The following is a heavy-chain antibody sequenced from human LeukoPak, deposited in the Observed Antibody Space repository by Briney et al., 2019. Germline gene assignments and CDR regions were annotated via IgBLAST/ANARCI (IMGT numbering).Heavy chain of an antibody. CDR1: GFTFTDYW. V-gene: IGHV3-7*01. CDR3: ARDEPDY. Sequence: GWSLRLSCAASGFTFTDYWMTWVRQAPGKGLEWVANIKQDGSVKYYVDSVMGRFTISRDNAQNSLYLQMNSLRAEDTAVYYCARDEPDYWGQGTLVTVSS. J-gene: IGHJ4*02. CDR2: IKQDGSVK.